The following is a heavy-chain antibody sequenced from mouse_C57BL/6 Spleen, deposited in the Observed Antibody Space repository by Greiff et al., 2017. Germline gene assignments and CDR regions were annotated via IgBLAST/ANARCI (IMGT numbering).Heavy chain of an antibody. Sequence: VQLQESGAELVRPGTSVKLSCKASGYTFTSYWMHWVKQRPGQGLEWIGVIDPSDSYTNYNQKFKGKATLTVDTSSSTAYMQLSSLTSEDSAVYYCARWTAQAFYFDYWGQGTTLTVSS. J-gene: IGHJ2*01. CDR3: ARWTAQAFYFDY. V-gene: IGHV1-59*01. D-gene: IGHD3-2*02. CDR1: GYTFTSYW. CDR2: IDPSDSYT.